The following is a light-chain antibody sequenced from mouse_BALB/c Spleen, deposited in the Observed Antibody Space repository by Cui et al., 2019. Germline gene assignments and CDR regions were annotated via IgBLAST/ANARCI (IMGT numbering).Light chain of an antibody. CDR1: SSVSY. Sequence: QIVLTQSPAIMSPSPGEKVTMTCSASSSVSYMYWYQQKPGSSPRLLIYDTSNLASGVPVRFSGSGSGTSYSLTINRMEAEDAATYYCQQWSSYPFTFGSGTKLEIK. CDR3: QQWSSYPFT. V-gene: IGKV4-55*01. J-gene: IGKJ4*01. CDR2: DTS.